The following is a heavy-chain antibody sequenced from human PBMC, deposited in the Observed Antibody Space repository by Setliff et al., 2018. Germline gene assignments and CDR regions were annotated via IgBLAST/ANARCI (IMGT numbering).Heavy chain of an antibody. CDR3: TTGPLIGATRGY. CDR1: GFTFNTYT. J-gene: IGHJ4*02. V-gene: IGHV3-21*03. D-gene: IGHD1-26*01. Sequence: GGSLRLSCTASGFTFNTYTMNWVRQAPGEGLEWVSSISSSSSYIFYADSVKGRFTISRDNAKNSVYLQMNSLKTQDTAVYYCTTGPLIGATRGYWGQGTLVTVSS. CDR2: ISSSSSYI.